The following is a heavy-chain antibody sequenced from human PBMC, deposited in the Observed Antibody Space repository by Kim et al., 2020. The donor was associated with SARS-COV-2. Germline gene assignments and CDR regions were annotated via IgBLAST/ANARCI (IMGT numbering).Heavy chain of an antibody. D-gene: IGHD3-9*01. J-gene: IGHJ4*02. CDR2: IYPGYSDT. Sequence: GESLKISCKGSGYSFTSYWIGWVRQMPGKGLEWMGIIYPGYSDTRYSPSFQGQVTISADKSISTAYLQLSSLKASDTAMYYCARPAMEYFDWLLLGYYFDYWGQGTLVTVSS. CDR3: ARPAMEYFDWLLLGYYFDY. CDR1: GYSFTSYW. V-gene: IGHV5-51*01.